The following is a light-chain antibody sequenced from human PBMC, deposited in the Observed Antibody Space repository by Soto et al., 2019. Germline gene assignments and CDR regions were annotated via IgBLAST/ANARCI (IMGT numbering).Light chain of an antibody. CDR2: GAY. CDR3: QQNGTSPQT. V-gene: IGKV3D-15*02. CDR1: QSVGNN. Sequence: IVNMLKSATPPVLLGGSTTLSCRASQSVGNNLAWYQQKPGQAPSLLSCGAYTRATGIPARFSGSGSGTNSTLALCSLVPAPLAVNLFQQNGTSPQTFGRGTKVDIK. J-gene: IGKJ1*01.